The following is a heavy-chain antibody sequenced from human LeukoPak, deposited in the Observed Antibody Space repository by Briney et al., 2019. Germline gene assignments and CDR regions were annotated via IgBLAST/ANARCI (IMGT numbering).Heavy chain of an antibody. D-gene: IGHD5-18*01. Sequence: GGSLRLSCAASGFTFSSYSMNWVRQAPGKGLEWVAFIRYDGSNKYYADSVKGRFTISRDNSKNTLYLQMNSLRAEDTAVYYCAKDLDSYGYIGYYFDYWGQGTLVTVSS. J-gene: IGHJ4*02. CDR2: IRYDGSNK. CDR1: GFTFSSYS. CDR3: AKDLDSYGYIGYYFDY. V-gene: IGHV3-30*02.